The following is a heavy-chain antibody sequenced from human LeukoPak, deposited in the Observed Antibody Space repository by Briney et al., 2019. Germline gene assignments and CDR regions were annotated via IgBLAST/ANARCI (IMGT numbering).Heavy chain of an antibody. J-gene: IGHJ5*02. V-gene: IGHV1-69*01. D-gene: IGHD3-22*01. CDR3: ARPGSPTYYYDSSHNWFDP. CDR2: IIPIFGTA. CDR1: GGAFSSYA. Sequence: SVKVSCKASGGAFSSYAISWVRQAPGQGLEWMGGIIPIFGTANYAQKFQGRVTITADESTSTAYMELSSLRSEDTAVYYCARPGSPTYYYDSSHNWFDPWGQGTLVTVSS.